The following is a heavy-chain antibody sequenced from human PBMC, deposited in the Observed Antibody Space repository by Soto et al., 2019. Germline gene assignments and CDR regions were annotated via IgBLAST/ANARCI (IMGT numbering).Heavy chain of an antibody. CDR2: ISAYNGET. V-gene: IGHV1-18*04. CDR1: GYTFTSYG. D-gene: IGHD3-22*01. CDR3: ARDHYYDTSGDV. Sequence: GASVKVSCKASGYTFTSYGLSWLRQAPGQGLEWMGWISAYNGETNYAQNLQGRVTMTTDTSTTTAYMELRSLRSDDTAVYYCARDHYYDTSGDVWGQGTTVTVSS. J-gene: IGHJ6*02.